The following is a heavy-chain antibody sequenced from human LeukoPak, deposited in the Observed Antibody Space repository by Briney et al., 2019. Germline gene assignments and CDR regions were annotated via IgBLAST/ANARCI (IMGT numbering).Heavy chain of an antibody. CDR3: ARSPYDFWSDYPYYFDY. Sequence: SETLSLTCTVSGGSISSYYWSWIRQPAGKGLEWIWRIYTSGSTNYNPSLKSRVTMSVDTSKNQFSLKLSSVTAADTAVYYCARSPYDFWSDYPYYFDYWGQGTLVTVSS. CDR2: IYTSGST. CDR1: GGSISSYY. D-gene: IGHD3-3*01. J-gene: IGHJ4*02. V-gene: IGHV4-4*07.